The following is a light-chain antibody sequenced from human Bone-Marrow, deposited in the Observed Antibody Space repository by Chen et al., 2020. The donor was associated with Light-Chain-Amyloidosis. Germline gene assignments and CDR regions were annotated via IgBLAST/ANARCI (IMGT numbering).Light chain of an antibody. CDR2: DAS. J-gene: IGKJ3*01. V-gene: IGKV1-33*01. Sequence: DIQMTQSPSSLSASVGDRVTITCQASQDIRSYLIWYQQKPGKAPKLLIYDASNLETGVPSRFSGSGSGTDFTFTISSLQPEYIATYYCQHYDDVPFTFGPGTKVEIK. CDR3: QHYDDVPFT. CDR1: QDIRSY.